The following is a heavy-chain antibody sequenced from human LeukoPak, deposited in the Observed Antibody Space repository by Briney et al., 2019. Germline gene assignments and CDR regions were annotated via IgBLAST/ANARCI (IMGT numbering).Heavy chain of an antibody. D-gene: IGHD6-13*01. Sequence: QPGRSLRLSCAASGFTFSSYWMSCVRPAPGNGLEWVANIKQDGSEKYYVDSVKGRFTISRDNAKNSLYLQMNSLRAEDTAVYYCARDSIAANFDYWGQGTPVTVSS. CDR3: ARDSIAANFDY. J-gene: IGHJ4*02. V-gene: IGHV3-7*03. CDR2: IKQDGSEK. CDR1: GFTFSSYW.